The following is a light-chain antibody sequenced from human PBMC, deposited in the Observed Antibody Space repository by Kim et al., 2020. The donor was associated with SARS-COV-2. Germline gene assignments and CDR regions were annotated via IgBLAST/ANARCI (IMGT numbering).Light chain of an antibody. CDR1: SGSIASND. CDR2: GDN. V-gene: IGLV6-57*03. Sequence: KTVTSSCTRSSGSIASNDVQWYQQRPGSAPTTVIYGDNQRPSGVPDRFSGSIDSSSNSASLTISGLKTEDEADYYCQSYDSSSPVVFGGGTQLTVL. J-gene: IGLJ2*01. CDR3: QSYDSSSPVV.